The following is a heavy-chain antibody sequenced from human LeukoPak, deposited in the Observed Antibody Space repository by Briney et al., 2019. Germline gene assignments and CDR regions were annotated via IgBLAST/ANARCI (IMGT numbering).Heavy chain of an antibody. CDR1: AFTFSSYS. CDR3: AKGRTGYIPDS. J-gene: IGHJ4*02. V-gene: IGHV3-23*01. CDR2: ISSSGSTT. D-gene: IGHD6-13*01. Sequence: GGSLRLSCAASAFTFSSYSMSCVRQAPGKGLEWVSYISSSGSTTYYADSVKGRCTISRDNSKSTLYLQMNSLRVEDTAVYYCAKGRTGYIPDSWGQGTLVTVSS.